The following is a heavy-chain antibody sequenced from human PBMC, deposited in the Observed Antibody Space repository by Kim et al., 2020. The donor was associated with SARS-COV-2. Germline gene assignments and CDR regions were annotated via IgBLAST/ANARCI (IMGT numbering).Heavy chain of an antibody. CDR3: AKDKAASPEGLLWFGELLFLVRR. D-gene: IGHD3-10*01. Sequence: GGSLRLSCAASGFTFSSYGMHWVRQAPGKGLEWVAVISYDGSNKYYADSVKGRFTISRDNSKNTLYLQMNSLRAEDTAVYYCAKDKAASPEGLLWFGELLFLVRRWGQGTLVTVSS. CDR2: ISYDGSNK. J-gene: IGHJ4*02. V-gene: IGHV3-30*18. CDR1: GFTFSSYG.